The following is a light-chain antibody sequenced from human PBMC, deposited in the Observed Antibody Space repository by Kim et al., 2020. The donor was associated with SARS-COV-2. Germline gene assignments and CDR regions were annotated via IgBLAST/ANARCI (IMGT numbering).Light chain of an antibody. CDR2: QAS. CDR3: QQYDGYPLT. V-gene: IGKV1-5*03. J-gene: IGKJ4*01. CDR1: QSISMW. Sequence: DIQMTQSPSTLSASVGDRVTITCRPSQSISMWLAWYQQKPGRGPNLLIYQASTLESGVPSRFSGSGSGTEFTLTISSLQAEDFATYYCQQYDGYPLTFGGGTKVDIK.